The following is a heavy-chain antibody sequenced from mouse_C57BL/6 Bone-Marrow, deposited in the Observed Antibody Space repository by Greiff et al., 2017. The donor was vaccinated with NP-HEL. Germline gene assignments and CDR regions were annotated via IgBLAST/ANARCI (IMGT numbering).Heavy chain of an antibody. J-gene: IGHJ2*01. CDR1: GYTFTSYW. CDR3: ARGGYDGSY. V-gene: IGHV1-69*01. CDR2: IDPSDSYT. Sequence: VQLQQPGAELVMPGASVKLSCKASGYTFTSYWMHWVKQRPGQGLEWIGEIDPSDSYTNYNQKFKGKSTLTVDKSSSTAYMQLSSLTSEDSAVYYCARGGYDGSYWGQGTTLTVSS. D-gene: IGHD2-3*01.